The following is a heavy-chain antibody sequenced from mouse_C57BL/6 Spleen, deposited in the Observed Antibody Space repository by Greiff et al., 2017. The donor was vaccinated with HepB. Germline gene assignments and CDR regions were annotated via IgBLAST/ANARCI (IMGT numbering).Heavy chain of an antibody. D-gene: IGHD4-1*01. Sequence: EVKLQESGEGLVKPGGSLKLSCAASGYTFSSYAMSWVRQTPEKRLEWVAYISRGGDDIYYADTVKGRFTISRDNSRNTLYLQMSSLKSEDTAMYYCTIANWDDEAYWGQGTLVTVSA. CDR1: GYTFSSYA. V-gene: IGHV5-9-1*02. CDR2: ISRGGDDI. CDR3: TIANWDDEAY. J-gene: IGHJ3*01.